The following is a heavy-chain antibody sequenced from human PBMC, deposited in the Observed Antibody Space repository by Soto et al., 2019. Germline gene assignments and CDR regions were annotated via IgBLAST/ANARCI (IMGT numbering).Heavy chain of an antibody. D-gene: IGHD3-22*01. CDR3: ARGPNYYDSSGYYVY. V-gene: IGHV4-59*01. J-gene: IGHJ4*02. CDR2: IYYSGST. Sequence: SETLSLTCTVSGGSISSYYWSWIRQPPGKGLEWIGYIYYSGSTNYNPSLKSRVTISVDTSKNQFSLKLSSVTAADTAVYYCARGPNYYDSSGYYVYWGQGTLVTVSS. CDR1: GGSISSYY.